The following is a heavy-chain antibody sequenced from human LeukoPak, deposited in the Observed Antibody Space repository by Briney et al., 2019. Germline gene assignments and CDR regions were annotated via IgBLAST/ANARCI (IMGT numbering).Heavy chain of an antibody. CDR1: GGSISSYY. V-gene: IGHV4-4*07. Sequence: SETLSLTCTVSGGSISSYYWSWIRQPAGKGLEWIGRIYTSGSTNYNPSLKSRVTISVDTSKNQFSLKLSSVTAADTAVYYCARAIGYCSSTSCSNLDYWGQGTLVTVSS. CDR2: IYTSGST. D-gene: IGHD2-2*01. CDR3: ARAIGYCSSTSCSNLDY. J-gene: IGHJ4*02.